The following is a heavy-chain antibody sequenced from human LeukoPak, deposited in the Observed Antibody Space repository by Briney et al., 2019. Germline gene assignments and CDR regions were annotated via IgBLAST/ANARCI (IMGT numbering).Heavy chain of an antibody. Sequence: ASVKVSCKASGGTFSSYAISWVRQAPGQGLEWMGRIIPILGIANYARKFQGRVTITADKSTSTAYMELSSLRSEDTAVYYCARDPHYYYGMDVWGQGTTVTVSS. V-gene: IGHV1-69*04. J-gene: IGHJ6*02. CDR2: IIPILGIA. CDR1: GGTFSSYA. CDR3: ARDPHYYYGMDV.